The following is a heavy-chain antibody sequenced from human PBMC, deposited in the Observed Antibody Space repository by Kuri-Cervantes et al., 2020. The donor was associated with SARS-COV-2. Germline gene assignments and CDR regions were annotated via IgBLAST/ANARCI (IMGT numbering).Heavy chain of an antibody. J-gene: IGHJ2*01. D-gene: IGHD6-13*01. Sequence: GESLKISCAASGFTFSSYWMSWVRQAPGKGLEWVGRTRNKANSYTTEYAASVKGRFTISRDDSKNSLYLQMNSLKTKDTAVYYCARDWAAAGSGDMWYFDLWGRGTLVTVSS. CDR1: GFTFSSYW. CDR3: ARDWAAAGSGDMWYFDL. V-gene: IGHV3-72*01. CDR2: TRNKANSYTT.